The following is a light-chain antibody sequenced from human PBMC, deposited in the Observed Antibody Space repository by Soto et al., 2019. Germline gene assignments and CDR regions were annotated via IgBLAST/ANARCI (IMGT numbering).Light chain of an antibody. CDR3: ATWDDSLNGLYV. J-gene: IGLJ1*01. Sequence: VLTQSPSVSGTPGQRVTISCSGSSSNIGRNTVNWYQQLPGKAPKLLIYSSDQRPSGVPDRFSGSRSGTSASLAISGLQSDDEADYYCATWDDSLNGLYVFGTGTKVTVL. CDR2: SSD. V-gene: IGLV1-44*01. CDR1: SSNIGRNT.